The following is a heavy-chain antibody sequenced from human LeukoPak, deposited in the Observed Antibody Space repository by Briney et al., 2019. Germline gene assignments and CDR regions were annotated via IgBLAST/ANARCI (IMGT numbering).Heavy chain of an antibody. V-gene: IGHV1-46*01. D-gene: IGHD5-18*01. CDR2: INPSGGST. CDR1: GYTFTSYY. J-gene: IGHJ4*02. CDR3: ARDRFGYGLDY. Sequence: ASVKVSCKASGYTFTSYYMHWGRQAPGQGLEWMGIINPSGGSTSYAQKFQGRVTMTRDMSTSTVYMELSSLRSEDTAVYYCARDRFGYGLDYWGQGTLVSVSS.